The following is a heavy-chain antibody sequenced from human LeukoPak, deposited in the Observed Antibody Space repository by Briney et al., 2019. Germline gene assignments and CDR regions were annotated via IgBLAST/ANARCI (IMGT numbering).Heavy chain of an antibody. CDR1: GYAFTSYG. D-gene: IGHD3-3*01. CDR3: ARAQDRSITIFGVVADY. J-gene: IGHJ4*02. V-gene: IGHV1-18*01. CDR2: ISAYNGNT. Sequence: ASVKVSCKASGYAFTSYGISWVRQAPGQGLEWMGWISAYNGNTNYAQKLQGRVTMTTDTSTSTAYMELRSLRSDDTAAYYCARAQDRSITIFGVVADYWGQGTLVTVSS.